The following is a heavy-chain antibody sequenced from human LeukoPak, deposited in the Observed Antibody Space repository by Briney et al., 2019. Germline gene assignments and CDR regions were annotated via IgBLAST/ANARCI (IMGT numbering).Heavy chain of an antibody. CDR1: GFSFPSHS. CDR3: ARDRGTFGVVDS. Sequence: GGSLRLSCAASGFSFPSHSFHWVRQSPGKGLEWVAYIGTSSSTIYQAKSVKGRFSISRDNAKNSLFLQMDSLRVEVTAVYYCARDRGTFGVVDSWGQGTLVAVSS. D-gene: IGHD3-3*01. V-gene: IGHV3-48*04. CDR2: IGTSSSTI. J-gene: IGHJ4*02.